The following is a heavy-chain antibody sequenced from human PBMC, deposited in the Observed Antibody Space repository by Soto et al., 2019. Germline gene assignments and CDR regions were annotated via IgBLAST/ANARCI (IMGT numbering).Heavy chain of an antibody. D-gene: IGHD3-3*01. J-gene: IGHJ5*02. Sequence: GGSLRLSCAASGFTFSDYYMSWIRQAPGKGLEWVSYISSSGSTIYYAESVKGRFTISRDNAKNSLYLQMNSLRAEDTSLYYFARAVLRFLEWLFFDPWGQGTLVTVSS. V-gene: IGHV3-11*01. CDR3: ARAVLRFLEWLFFDP. CDR1: GFTFSDYY. CDR2: ISSSGSTI.